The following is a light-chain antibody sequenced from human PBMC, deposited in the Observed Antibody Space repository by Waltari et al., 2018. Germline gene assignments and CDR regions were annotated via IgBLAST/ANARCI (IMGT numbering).Light chain of an antibody. CDR2: EVI. Sequence: QSALTQPASVSGTPGQSITISCTGTTSDVGNYDLVSWYQHHPGKAPKLLICEVIKRPSGVSSRYYCSKSGSTASLRFSGRQPDDEADYYCCSYAGRGTYVFGSGTKVTVL. CDR1: TSDVGNYDL. J-gene: IGLJ1*01. CDR3: CSYAGRGTYV. V-gene: IGLV2-23*02.